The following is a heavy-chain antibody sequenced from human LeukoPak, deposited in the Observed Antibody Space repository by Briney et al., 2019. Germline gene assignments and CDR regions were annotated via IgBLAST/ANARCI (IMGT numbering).Heavy chain of an antibody. CDR3: ARYDYDSSGLDY. V-gene: IGHV1-69*13. J-gene: IGHJ4*02. D-gene: IGHD3-22*01. Sequence: SVKVSCKASGGTFSSYAISWVRQAPGQGLEWMGGIIPIFGTANYAQKFQGRVTITADESTSTAYMELGSLRSEDTAVYYCARYDYDSSGLDYWGQGTLVTVSS. CDR1: GGTFSSYA. CDR2: IIPIFGTA.